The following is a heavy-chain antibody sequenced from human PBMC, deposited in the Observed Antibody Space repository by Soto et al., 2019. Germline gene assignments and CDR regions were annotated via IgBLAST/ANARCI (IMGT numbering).Heavy chain of an antibody. J-gene: IGHJ4*02. V-gene: IGHV3-23*01. CDR1: GFTFRSSP. CDR3: LNDSHWGISSPTHDH. D-gene: IGHD6-6*01. CDR2: INGGDDSE. Sequence: GGSLRLSCAVSGFTFRSSPVSWVRRAPGKGLEWVSGINGGDDSEHYVDSVRGRFTIIRDNSKNLLLLQMTSLRVEDPAIYFCLNDSHWGISSPTHDHWVQGTQVTVS.